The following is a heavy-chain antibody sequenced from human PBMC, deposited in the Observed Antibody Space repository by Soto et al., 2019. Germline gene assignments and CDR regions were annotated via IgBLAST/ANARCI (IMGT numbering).Heavy chain of an antibody. Sequence: PSETLSLTCTVSGGSISSYYWSWIRQPPGKGLEWIGYIYYSGSTNYNPSLKSRVTISVDTSKNQFSLKLSSVTAADTAVYYCARHGAPGIAAAGIHHWGQGTLVTVSS. CDR3: ARHGAPGIAAAGIHH. V-gene: IGHV4-59*08. J-gene: IGHJ1*01. CDR2: IYYSGST. D-gene: IGHD6-13*01. CDR1: GGSISSYY.